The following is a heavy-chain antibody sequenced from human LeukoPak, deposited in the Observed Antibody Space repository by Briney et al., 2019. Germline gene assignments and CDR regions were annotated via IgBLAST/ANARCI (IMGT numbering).Heavy chain of an antibody. Sequence: PSETLSLTCTVSGGSISIYYWSWIRQPPGKGLEWIGYIYYSGSTNYNPSLKSRVTISVDTSKNQFSLKLSSVTAADKAVYYCARVASAAVFDYWGQGTLVTVSS. CDR2: IYYSGST. J-gene: IGHJ4*02. CDR1: GGSISIYY. V-gene: IGHV4-59*01. D-gene: IGHD6-13*01. CDR3: ARVASAAVFDY.